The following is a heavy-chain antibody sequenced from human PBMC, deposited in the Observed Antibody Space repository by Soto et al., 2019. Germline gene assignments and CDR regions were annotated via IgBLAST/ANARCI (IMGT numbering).Heavy chain of an antibody. V-gene: IGHV4-31*03. CDR1: GGSISSGGYY. Sequence: SETLSLTCTVSGGSISSGGYYWSWIRQHPGKGLEWIGYIYYSGSTYYNPSLKSRVTISVDTSKNQFSLKLSSVTAADTAVYYCARGVVVITPLPIWFDPWGQGTLVTVSS. D-gene: IGHD3-22*01. CDR3: ARGVVVITPLPIWFDP. J-gene: IGHJ5*02. CDR2: IYYSGST.